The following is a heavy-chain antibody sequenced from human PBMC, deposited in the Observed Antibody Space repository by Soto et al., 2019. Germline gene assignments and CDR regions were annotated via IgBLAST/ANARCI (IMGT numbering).Heavy chain of an antibody. CDR1: GGTFSSYA. D-gene: IGHD3-9*01. J-gene: IGHJ3*02. V-gene: IGHV1-69*13. CDR3: ATQTYLRYFGPLYAFDI. Sequence: SVKVSCKASGGTFSSYAISWVRQAPGQGLEWMGGIIPIFGTANYAQKFQGRVTITADESTSTAYMELSSLRSEDTAVYYCATQTYLRYFGPLYAFDIWGQGTIVTVSS. CDR2: IIPIFGTA.